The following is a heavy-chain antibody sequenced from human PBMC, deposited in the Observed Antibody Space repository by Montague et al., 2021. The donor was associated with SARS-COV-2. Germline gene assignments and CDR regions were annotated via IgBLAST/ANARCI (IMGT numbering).Heavy chain of an antibody. J-gene: IGHJ4*02. V-gene: IGHV6-1*01. Sequence: CAISGDSVCSKSVARSWNRHTPSRGPGRLGMSYFRSKWYSDYAPSVRGRLTVNPDASKNEFSPESNYVTPEDTAVYYCVRYSGWFYFDFWGQGTLVTVSS. CDR1: GDSVCSKSVA. CDR3: VRYSGWFYFDF. CDR2: SYFRSKWYS. D-gene: IGHD6-19*01.